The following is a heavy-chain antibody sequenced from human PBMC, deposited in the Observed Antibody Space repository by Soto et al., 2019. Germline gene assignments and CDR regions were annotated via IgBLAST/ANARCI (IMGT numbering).Heavy chain of an antibody. V-gene: IGHV1-18*01. J-gene: IGHJ5*02. Sequence: ASVKVSCKASGYTFTSYGIRWVREAPGQGLEWMGWISAYNGNTNYAQKLQGRVTMTTDTSTSTAYMELRILISDDTAVYYCATWAIFGVVIRSDWFDPWGQGTLVTVSS. CDR3: ATWAIFGVVIRSDWFDP. CDR1: GYTFTSYG. CDR2: ISAYNGNT. D-gene: IGHD3-3*01.